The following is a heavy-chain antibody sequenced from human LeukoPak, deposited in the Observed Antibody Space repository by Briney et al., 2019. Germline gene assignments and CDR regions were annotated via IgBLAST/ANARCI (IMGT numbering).Heavy chain of an antibody. CDR3: AKEYCSSTSCLSYYYYYYGMDV. J-gene: IGHJ6*02. V-gene: IGHV3-30*18. D-gene: IGHD2-2*01. CDR1: GFTFSSYG. Sequence: GGSLRLSCAASGFTFSSYGMHWVRQAPGKGLEWVAVISYDGSNKYYADSVKGRFTTSRDNSKNTLYLQMNSLRAEDTAVYYCAKEYCSSTSCLSYYYYYYGMDVWGQGTTVTVSS. CDR2: ISYDGSNK.